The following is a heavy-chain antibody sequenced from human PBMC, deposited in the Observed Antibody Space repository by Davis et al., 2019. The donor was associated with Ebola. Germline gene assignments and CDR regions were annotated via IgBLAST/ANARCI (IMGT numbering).Heavy chain of an antibody. V-gene: IGHV2-70*01. CDR1: GFSLSTSGMC. J-gene: IGHJ6*02. Sequence: SGPTLVKPTQTLTLTCTFSGFSLSTSGMCVSWIRQPPGKALEWLALIDWDDDKYYSTSLKTRLTISKDTSKSQVVLTMTNMDPVDTATYYCARNPGIAVAGTIYYYYGMDVWGQGTTVTVSS. D-gene: IGHD6-19*01. CDR2: IDWDDDK. CDR3: ARNPGIAVAGTIYYYYGMDV.